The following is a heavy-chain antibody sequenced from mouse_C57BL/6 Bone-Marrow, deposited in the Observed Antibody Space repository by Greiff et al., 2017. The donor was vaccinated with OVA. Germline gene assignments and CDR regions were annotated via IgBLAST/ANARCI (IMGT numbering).Heavy chain of an antibody. CDR2: IYPGSGST. J-gene: IGHJ3*01. CDR3: ARVGKVINYDYDVGAFAY. CDR1: GYTFTSYW. V-gene: IGHV1-55*01. D-gene: IGHD2-4*01. Sequence: VQLQQPGAELVKPGASVKMSSKASGYTFTSYWITWVKQRPGQGLEWMGDIYPGSGSTNYNEKLKSKATLTVDTSSSTAYMQLSSLTSEDSAVYYWARVGKVINYDYDVGAFAYWGQGTLVTVSA.